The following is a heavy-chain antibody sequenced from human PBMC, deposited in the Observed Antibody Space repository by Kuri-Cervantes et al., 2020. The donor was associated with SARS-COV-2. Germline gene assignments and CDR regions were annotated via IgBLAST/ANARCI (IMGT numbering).Heavy chain of an antibody. Sequence: LSLTCAASGYTFGSYGMHWVRQAPGKGLEWVAVISYDGSNKYYADSVKGRFTISRDNSKNTLYLQMNSLRAEDTAVYYCAKEERTAFDYWGQGTLVTVSS. CDR1: GYTFGSYG. V-gene: IGHV3-30*18. CDR2: ISYDGSNK. J-gene: IGHJ4*02. CDR3: AKEERTAFDY.